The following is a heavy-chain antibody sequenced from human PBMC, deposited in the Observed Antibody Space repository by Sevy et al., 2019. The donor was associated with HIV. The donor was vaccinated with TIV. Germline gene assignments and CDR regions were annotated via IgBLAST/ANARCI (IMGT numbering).Heavy chain of an antibody. J-gene: IGHJ4*02. CDR3: ARDALWFGQGAFDY. Sequence: LSLTCTVSGDSISSYYWSWIRQPAGKGLEWIGRMYTSGSTKYNPSLKSRVTMSVETSKNQFSLKLSSVTAADTAVYYCARDALWFGQGAFDYWGQGTLVTVSS. V-gene: IGHV4-4*07. CDR2: MYTSGST. D-gene: IGHD3-10*01. CDR1: GDSISSYY.